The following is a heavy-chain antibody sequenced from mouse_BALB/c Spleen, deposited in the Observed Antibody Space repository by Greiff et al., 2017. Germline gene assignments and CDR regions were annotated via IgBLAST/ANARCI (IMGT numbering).Heavy chain of an antibody. Sequence: EVQLQQSGAELVKPGASVKLSCTASGFNIKDTYMHWVKQRPEQGLEWIGRIDPANGNTKYDPKFQGKATITADTSSNTAYLQLSSLTSEDTAVYYCASSAMYYFDDWGQGTSVTVSS. CDR1: GFNIKDTY. CDR3: ASSAMYYFDD. D-gene: IGHD1-1*01. CDR2: IDPANGNT. J-gene: IGHJ4*01. V-gene: IGHV14-3*02.